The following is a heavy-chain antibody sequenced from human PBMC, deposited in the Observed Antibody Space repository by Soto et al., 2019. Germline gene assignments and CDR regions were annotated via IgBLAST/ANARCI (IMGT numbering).Heavy chain of an antibody. V-gene: IGHV4-39*01. CDR2: IYYSGST. CDR1: GGSISSSSYY. J-gene: IGHJ6*02. Sequence: SETLSLTCTVSGGSISSSSYYCGWIRQPPGKGLEWIGSIYYSGSTYYNPSLKSRVTISVDTSKNQFSLKLSSVTAADPAVYYCARLGYYDFWSGYYTFYYYGMDVWGQGTTVTVSS. D-gene: IGHD3-3*01. CDR3: ARLGYYDFWSGYYTFYYYGMDV.